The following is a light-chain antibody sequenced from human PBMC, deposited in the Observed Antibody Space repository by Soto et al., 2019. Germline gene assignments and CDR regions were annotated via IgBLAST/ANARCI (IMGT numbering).Light chain of an antibody. Sequence: EIVMTQSPATLSVSPGERATLSCRASQSVSSKLAWYQRKPGQAPRLLIYGASTRATDVPARFSGSGSGTEFTLTISSLQSEDFAVYYCQQFDKWPQTFGPGTKVDIK. CDR3: QQFDKWPQT. J-gene: IGKJ1*01. CDR2: GAS. CDR1: QSVSSK. V-gene: IGKV3-15*01.